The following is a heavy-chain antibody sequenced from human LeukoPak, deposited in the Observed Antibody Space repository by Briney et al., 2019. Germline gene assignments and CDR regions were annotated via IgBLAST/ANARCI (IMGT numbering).Heavy chain of an antibody. D-gene: IGHD3-10*01. CDR2: IYYSGST. CDR1: GGSTSSYY. Sequence: PSETLSLTCTVSGGSTSSYYWGWIRQPPGKGLEWIGYIYYSGSTNYNPSLKSRVTISVDTSKNQFSLKLSSVTAADTAVYYCARDNKELWFGELSGYYYYMDVWGKGTTVTVSS. CDR3: ARDNKELWFGELSGYYYYMDV. J-gene: IGHJ6*03. V-gene: IGHV4-59*01.